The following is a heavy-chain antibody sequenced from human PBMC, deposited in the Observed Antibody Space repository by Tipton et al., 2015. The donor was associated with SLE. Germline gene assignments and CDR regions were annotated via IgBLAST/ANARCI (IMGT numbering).Heavy chain of an antibody. CDR3: ARAGMGDAFDI. Sequence: LRLSCIVSGGSITSGGYYWSWIRQPAGKGLEWIGRISSSGATNYNPSLQSRVTMSVDTSKNQFSLKLSSVTAADTAMYYCARAGMGDAFDIWGQGTMVPVSS. J-gene: IGHJ3*02. CDR1: GGSITSGGYY. D-gene: IGHD3-16*01. CDR2: ISSSGAT. V-gene: IGHV4-61*02.